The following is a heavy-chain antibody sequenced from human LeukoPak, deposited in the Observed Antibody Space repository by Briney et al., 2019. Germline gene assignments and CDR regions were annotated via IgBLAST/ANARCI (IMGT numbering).Heavy chain of an antibody. CDR1: GSTFSSYG. J-gene: IGHJ4*02. CDR2: IWYDGSNK. D-gene: IGHD6-19*01. V-gene: IGHV3-33*01. Sequence: PGRSLRLSCAASGSTFSSYGMHWVRQAPGKGLEWVAVIWYDGSNKYYADSVKGRFTISRDNSKNTLYLQMNSLRAEDTAVYYCAREALEGSGCHFDYWGQGTLVTVSS. CDR3: AREALEGSGCHFDY.